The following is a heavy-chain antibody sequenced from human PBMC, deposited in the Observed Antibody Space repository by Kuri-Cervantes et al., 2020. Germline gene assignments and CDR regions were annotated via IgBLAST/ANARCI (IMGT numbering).Heavy chain of an antibody. CDR3: ARDTVAGNGDYSDY. V-gene: IGHV4-34*01. CDR1: GGSFSGYY. Sequence: SETLSLTCGVYGGSFSGYYWNWIRQPPGKGLEWIGEINHSGSSNYNPSLKSRVTISVDTSKNQFSLKLSSVTAADTAVYYCARDTVAGNGDYSDYWGREPWSPSPQ. J-gene: IGHJ4*02. D-gene: IGHD5-12*01. CDR2: INHSGSS.